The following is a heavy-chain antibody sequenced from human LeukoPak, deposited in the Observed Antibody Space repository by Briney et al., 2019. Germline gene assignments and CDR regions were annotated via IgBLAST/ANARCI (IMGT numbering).Heavy chain of an antibody. D-gene: IGHD3-9*01. CDR1: GFTFSSYW. CDR3: ARDTGYFDWLMIDY. CDR2: IKQDGSEK. J-gene: IGHJ4*02. V-gene: IGHV3-7*01. Sequence: GGSLRLSCAASGFTFSSYWMSWVRQAPGKGLEWVANIKQDGSEKYYVDSVKGRFTISRDNAKNSLYLQMNSLRAEDTAVYYCARDTGYFDWLMIDYWGQGTLVTVSS.